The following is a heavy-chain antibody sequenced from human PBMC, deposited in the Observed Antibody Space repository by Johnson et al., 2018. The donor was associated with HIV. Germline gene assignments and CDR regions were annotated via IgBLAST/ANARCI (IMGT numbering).Heavy chain of an antibody. Sequence: DVQLVESGGGLVQPGGSLRLSCEASGFTFSSYWMSWVRQAPGKGLEWVANIKQDGAGLFYVDAVKGRFTISRDNAKNSPSLQMIILRAEDTAIYYCARGSLSGWFPPDALDIGGQGTMVTVSS. CDR3: ARGSLSGWFPPDALDI. J-gene: IGHJ3*02. CDR2: IKQDGAGL. D-gene: IGHD6-19*01. V-gene: IGHV3-7*05. CDR1: GFTFSSYW.